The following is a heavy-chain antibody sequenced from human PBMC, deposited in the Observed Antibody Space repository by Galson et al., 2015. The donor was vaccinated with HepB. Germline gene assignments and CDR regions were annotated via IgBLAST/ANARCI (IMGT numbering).Heavy chain of an antibody. D-gene: IGHD2-2*01. V-gene: IGHV1-69*13. CDR1: GGTFSSYA. Sequence: SVKVSCKASGGTFSSYAISWVRQAPGQGLEWMGGIIPIFGTANYAQKFQGRVTITADESTSTAYMELSSLRSEDTAVYYCARAIVVGCSSTSCYNYYYYYMDVWGKGTTVTVSS. CDR2: IIPIFGTA. J-gene: IGHJ6*03. CDR3: ARAIVVGCSSTSCYNYYYYYMDV.